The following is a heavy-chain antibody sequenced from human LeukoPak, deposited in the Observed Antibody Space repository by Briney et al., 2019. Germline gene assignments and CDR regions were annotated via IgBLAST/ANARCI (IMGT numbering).Heavy chain of an antibody. V-gene: IGHV4-4*07. CDR2: IYTSGST. D-gene: IGHD4-17*01. CDR1: GGSISGYY. CDR3: AGGDYFFDY. Sequence: SETLSLTCTVSGGSISGYYWSWIRQPARKGLEWIGRIYTSGSTNYNPSLKSRVTVSLDTSKNQFSLKLSSVTAADTAVYYCAGGDYFFDYWGQGTLVTVSS. J-gene: IGHJ4*02.